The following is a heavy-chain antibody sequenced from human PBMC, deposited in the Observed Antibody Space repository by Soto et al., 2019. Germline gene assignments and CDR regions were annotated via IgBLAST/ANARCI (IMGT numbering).Heavy chain of an antibody. D-gene: IGHD2-15*01. V-gene: IGHV3-30-3*01. CDR3: ARAGCDGGRCYTLVGLRYGMDV. J-gene: IGHJ6*02. Sequence: QVQLVESGGGVVQPGRSLRLSCAASGFTFSSYAMYWVRQAPGKGLEWVAVISYDGSNKYYADSVKGRFTISRDNSKNTLFLQINSLSAEDTAVYYCARAGCDGGRCYTLVGLRYGMDVWGQGTTVTVSS. CDR1: GFTFSSYA. CDR2: ISYDGSNK.